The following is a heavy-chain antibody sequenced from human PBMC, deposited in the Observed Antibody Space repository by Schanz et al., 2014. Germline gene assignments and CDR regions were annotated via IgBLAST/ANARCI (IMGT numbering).Heavy chain of an antibody. CDR1: GLIFSSYA. D-gene: IGHD1-26*01. CDR2: IKEDGSVK. CDR3: ARGGSGSHYRLDY. Sequence: EVQLLESGGGLVQPGGSLKLSCAASGLIFSSYAMSWVRQAPGKGLEWVANIKEDGSVKDYVDSVKGRFTISRDNSKNTLYLQMNSLRAEDTGLYFCARGGSGSHYRLDYWGQGTLVTVSS. J-gene: IGHJ4*02. V-gene: IGHV3-7*02.